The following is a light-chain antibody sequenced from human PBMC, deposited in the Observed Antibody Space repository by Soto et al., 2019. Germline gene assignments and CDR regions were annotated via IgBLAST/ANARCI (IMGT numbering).Light chain of an antibody. CDR2: EGG. CDR3: SSYAGSNRV. Sequence: QSVLTQPASVSGSPGQSITISCTGTSSDVGSYNLVSWYQQHPGEAPKLIIYEGGKRPSGVSNRFSGSKSANTASLTISGLQAEDEADYYCSSYAGSNRVFGTGTKLTVL. J-gene: IGLJ1*01. V-gene: IGLV2-14*02. CDR1: SSDVGSYNL.